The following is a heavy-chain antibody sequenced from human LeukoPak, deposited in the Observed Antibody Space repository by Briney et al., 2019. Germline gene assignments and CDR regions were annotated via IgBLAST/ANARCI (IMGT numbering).Heavy chain of an antibody. CDR1: GFTFSSYW. CDR3: ASAPLPRDYDSSGYYP. Sequence: GGSLRLSCAASGFTFSSYWMSWVRQAPGKGLEWVAVISYDGSNKYYADSVKGRFTISRDNSKNTLYLQMNSLRAEDTAVYYCASAPLPRDYDSSGYYPWGQGTLVTVSS. CDR2: ISYDGSNK. J-gene: IGHJ5*02. V-gene: IGHV3-30-3*01. D-gene: IGHD3-22*01.